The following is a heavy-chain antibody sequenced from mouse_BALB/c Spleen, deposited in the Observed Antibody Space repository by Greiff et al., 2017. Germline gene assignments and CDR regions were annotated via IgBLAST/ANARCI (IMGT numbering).Heavy chain of an antibody. CDR3: ARTTVGYFDV. D-gene: IGHD1-1*01. J-gene: IGHJ1*01. Sequence: QVQLKESGAELVRPGSSVKISCKASGYAFSSYWMNWVKQRPGQGLEWIGQIYPGDGDTNYNGKFKGKATLTADKSSSTAYMQLSSLTSEDSAVYFCARTTVGYFDVWGAGTTVTVSS. V-gene: IGHV1-80*01. CDR1: GYAFSSYW. CDR2: IYPGDGDT.